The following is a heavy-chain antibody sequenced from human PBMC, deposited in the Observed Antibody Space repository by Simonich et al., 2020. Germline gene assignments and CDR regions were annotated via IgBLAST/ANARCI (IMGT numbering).Heavy chain of an antibody. Sequence: QVQLVESGGGVVQPGRSLRLSCAASGFTFSSYGMHWVRQAPAKGREGGAVKWYEGSNKYDANSVKSRFTISRDNSKNTLYLQMNSLRAEDTAVYYCARAYSSSWYNWFDPWGQGTLVTVSS. V-gene: IGHV3-33*01. CDR2: KWYEGSNK. CDR3: ARAYSSSWYNWFDP. J-gene: IGHJ5*02. CDR1: GFTFSSYG. D-gene: IGHD6-13*01.